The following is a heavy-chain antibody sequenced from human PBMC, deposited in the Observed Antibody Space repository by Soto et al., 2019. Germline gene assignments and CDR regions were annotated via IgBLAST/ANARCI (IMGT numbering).Heavy chain of an antibody. CDR3: ATGGWSLAVAPDY. J-gene: IGHJ4*02. CDR1: GFTFSSYT. Sequence: QVQLVESGGGVVQPGRSLRLSCAASGFTFSSYTMYWVRQAPGKGLEWVAVISYDGNNKYYSESMKGLFTISRDNSKNTLYLQLNSLRAEDTAVYYCATGGWSLAVAPDYWGQGTLVTVSS. D-gene: IGHD6-19*01. V-gene: IGHV3-30-3*01. CDR2: ISYDGNNK.